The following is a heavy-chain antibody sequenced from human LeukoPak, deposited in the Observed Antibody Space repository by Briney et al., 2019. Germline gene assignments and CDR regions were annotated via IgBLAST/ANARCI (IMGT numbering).Heavy chain of an antibody. Sequence: GGSLRLSCAASGFRFDDYAMHWVRQAPGKGLEWVSGISWNSGSIGYVDSVKGRFTISRDNAKNPLYLQMNSLRAEDMALYYCAKAGLHGFDYWGQGTLVTVSS. J-gene: IGHJ4*02. V-gene: IGHV3-9*03. CDR3: AKAGLHGFDY. CDR1: GFRFDDYA. CDR2: ISWNSGSI.